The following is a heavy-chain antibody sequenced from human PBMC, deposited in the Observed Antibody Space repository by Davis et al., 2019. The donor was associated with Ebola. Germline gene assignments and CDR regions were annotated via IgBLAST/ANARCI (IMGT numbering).Heavy chain of an antibody. CDR1: GDTSNIYK. CDR3: ARDEQQIRPAFDI. Sequence: ASVKVSCKASGDTSNIYKIHWVRQAPGQGLEWMGWINTGNGDTRYSRKFQDRVTITRDTSTSTAYMELRILRSDDTAVYYCARDEQQIRPAFDIWGQGTEVTVSS. V-gene: IGHV1-3*04. D-gene: IGHD6-13*01. J-gene: IGHJ3*02. CDR2: INTGNGDT.